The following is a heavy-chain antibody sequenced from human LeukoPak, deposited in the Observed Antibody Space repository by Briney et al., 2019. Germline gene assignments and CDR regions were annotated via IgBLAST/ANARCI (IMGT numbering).Heavy chain of an antibody. V-gene: IGHV4-39*01. J-gene: IGHJ3*02. CDR2: IYYSGST. CDR1: DGSISSSSYY. D-gene: IGHD2-15*01. CDR3: ATTQDPFDI. Sequence: EPLSLTCRVSDGSISSSSYYWGWLRQPPGKGLEWIGSIYYSGSTYYNPSLKSRVTISVDTSKNQFSLKLSSVTAADTAVYYCATTQDPFDIWGQGTMATVSS.